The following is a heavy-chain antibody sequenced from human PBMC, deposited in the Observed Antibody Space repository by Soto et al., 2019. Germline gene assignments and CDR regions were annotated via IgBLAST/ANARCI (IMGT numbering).Heavy chain of an antibody. D-gene: IGHD2-2*02. Sequence: SETLSLTCTVSGGSITTGGSYWSWIRQHPGKGLEWIGNIYHSGNTYYNPSLKSRLTISVDTSKNHFSLMVDSVTAADTAVYYCARARFQVLYGKPYFDSWGQGTRVTVXS. CDR2: IYHSGNT. CDR1: GGSITTGGSY. CDR3: ARARFQVLYGKPYFDS. J-gene: IGHJ4*02. V-gene: IGHV4-31*03.